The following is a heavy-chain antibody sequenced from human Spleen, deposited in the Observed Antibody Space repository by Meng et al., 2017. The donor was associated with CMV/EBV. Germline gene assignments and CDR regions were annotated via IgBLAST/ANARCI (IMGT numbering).Heavy chain of an antibody. CDR2: IYYSGFT. J-gene: IGHJ5*02. CDR1: GGSIISSSSYY. CDR3: ARDHRDISGWTPGRWFDP. V-gene: IGHV4-39*07. D-gene: IGHD6-19*01. Sequence: SETLSLTCTVSGGSIISSSSYYWGWIRQPPGKGLEWIGSIYYSGFTYYNPSLKSRVTISVDTSQNQFSLKLSSVTAADTAVYYCARDHRDISGWTPGRWFDPWGQGTLVTVSS.